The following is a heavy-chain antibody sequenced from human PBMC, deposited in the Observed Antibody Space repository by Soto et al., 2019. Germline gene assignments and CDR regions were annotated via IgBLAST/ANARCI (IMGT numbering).Heavy chain of an antibody. D-gene: IGHD2-15*01. CDR2: IIPLSATA. V-gene: IGHV1-69*13. Sequence: ASVKVSCKASGGTLSNYVIIWLRQAPGQGLEWMGGIIPLSATANYTQRFQGRVTITADESTSTAYMDLTRLRSEDTAVYYCAREGFGGSYLVSWGQGTLVTVSS. CDR3: AREGFGGSYLVS. J-gene: IGHJ4*02. CDR1: GGTLSNYV.